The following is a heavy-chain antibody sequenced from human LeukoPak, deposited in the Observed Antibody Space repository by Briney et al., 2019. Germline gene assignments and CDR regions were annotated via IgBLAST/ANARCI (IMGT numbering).Heavy chain of an antibody. V-gene: IGHV4-61*01. D-gene: IGHD2-2*01. Sequence: PSETLSLTCAVSGYSISSGYYWSWIRQPPGKGLEWIGYIYYSGSTNYNPSLKSRVAISVDTSKNQFSLKLSSVTAADTAVYYCASHVGAAAMASWDKFDYWGQGTLVTVSS. CDR2: IYYSGST. CDR1: GYSISSGYY. J-gene: IGHJ4*02. CDR3: ASHVGAAAMASWDKFDY.